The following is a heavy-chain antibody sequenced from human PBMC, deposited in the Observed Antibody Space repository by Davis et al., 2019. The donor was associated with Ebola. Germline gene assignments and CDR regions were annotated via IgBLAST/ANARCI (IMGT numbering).Heavy chain of an antibody. D-gene: IGHD4-23*01. V-gene: IGHV3-73*01. Sequence: PGGSLRLSCEGSGFTFSGSSIHWVRQASGKGLEWLGRIRSKANNYATTYAASVSGRFKISRADSQNTAYLEMTSLKTEDTAVYYCCRRPGPNATSVVTHGYWGRGTLVTVSS. CDR3: CRRPGPNATSVVTHGY. J-gene: IGHJ4*02. CDR2: IRSKANNYAT. CDR1: GFTFSGSS.